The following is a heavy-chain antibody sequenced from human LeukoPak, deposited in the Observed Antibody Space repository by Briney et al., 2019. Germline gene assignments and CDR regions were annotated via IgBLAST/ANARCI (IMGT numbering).Heavy chain of an antibody. Sequence: TPSETLSLTCTVSGDSISSYYWSWILESPGKGLEWIGNIYNSGTTNYNPSLKSRVTISIDTPKNQFSLKLSSVTAADTAVYYCARFPRYGEVYGLDVWGQGTTVTVSS. D-gene: IGHD5-18*01. V-gene: IGHV4-59*13. CDR3: ARFPRYGEVYGLDV. CDR2: IYNSGTT. CDR1: GDSISSYY. J-gene: IGHJ6*02.